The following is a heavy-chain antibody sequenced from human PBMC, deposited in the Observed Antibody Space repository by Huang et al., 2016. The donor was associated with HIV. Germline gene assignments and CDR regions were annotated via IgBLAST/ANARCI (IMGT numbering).Heavy chain of an antibody. CDR3: AKGSERSLTGPKYQYYFDY. CDR2: IRGSGSST. V-gene: IGHV3-23*01. J-gene: IGHJ4*02. CDR1: IFPFSTSA. D-gene: IGHD3-3*01. Sequence: EVQLLESGGGLVQPGGSLRLSCAASIFPFSTSAMSWVRQARGKGLGWVSGIRGSGSSTYYADSGKGRFTISRDNSRNTLYLQMKSLRVEDTAIYYCAKGSERSLTGPKYQYYFDYWGQGTLVTVSS.